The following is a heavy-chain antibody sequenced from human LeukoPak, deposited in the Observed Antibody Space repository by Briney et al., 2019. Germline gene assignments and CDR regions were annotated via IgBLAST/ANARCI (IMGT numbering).Heavy chain of an antibody. CDR3: ARDRAEDPDYSFDQ. CDR1: GYTFTDYY. Sequence: ASVKVSCKTSGYTFTDYYIHWVRQAPGQGPEWMGRIHPNSGGTNYAQKFQGRVTMTRDTSIITAYMELTSPTSDDTAVYYCARDRAEDPDYSFDQWGQGTLVTVSS. CDR2: IHPNSGGT. V-gene: IGHV1-2*06. J-gene: IGHJ4*02. D-gene: IGHD4-11*01.